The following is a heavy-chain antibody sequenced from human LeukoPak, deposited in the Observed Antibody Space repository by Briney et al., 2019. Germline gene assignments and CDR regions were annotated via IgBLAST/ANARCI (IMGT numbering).Heavy chain of an antibody. CDR2: VSTNGDVT. CDR1: GLTFNSHS. V-gene: IGHV3-23*01. J-gene: IGHJ1*01. CDR3: AKKTTGSSGWSQYFQH. Sequence: GGSLRLSCVASGLTFNSHSMSWVRQAPGMGLEWVSVVSTNGDVTFYADSVKGRFTISRDNSKNTLFLQMNSLRAEDTAVYYCAKKTTGSSGWSQYFQHWGQGTLVTVSS. D-gene: IGHD6-19*01.